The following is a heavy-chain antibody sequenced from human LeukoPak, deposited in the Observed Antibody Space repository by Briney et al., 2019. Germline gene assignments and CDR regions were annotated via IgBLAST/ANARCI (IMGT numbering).Heavy chain of an antibody. CDR3: ARAPPPGYCSSTSCSP. J-gene: IGHJ5*02. Sequence: SVKVSCKASGGTFSSYTISWVRQAPGQGLEWMGRIIPTLGIANYAQKFQGRVTITADKSTSTAYMELSSLRSEDTAVYYCARAPPPGYCSSTSCSPWGQGTLVTVSS. V-gene: IGHV1-69*02. D-gene: IGHD2-2*01. CDR2: IIPTLGIA. CDR1: GGTFSSYT.